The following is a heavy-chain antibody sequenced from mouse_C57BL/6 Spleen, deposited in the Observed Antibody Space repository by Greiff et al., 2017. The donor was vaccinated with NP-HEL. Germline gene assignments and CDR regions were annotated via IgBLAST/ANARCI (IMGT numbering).Heavy chain of an antibody. J-gene: IGHJ4*01. Sequence: VQLQQSGPELVKPGASVKISCKASGYTFTDYYMNWVKQSHGKSLEWIGDINPNNGGTSYNQKFKGKATLTVDKSSSTAYMELRSLTSEDSAVYYCAKDDYYGSSPYAMDYWGQGTSVTVSS. CDR3: AKDDYYGSSPYAMDY. CDR2: INPNNGGT. V-gene: IGHV1-26*01. D-gene: IGHD1-1*01. CDR1: GYTFTDYY.